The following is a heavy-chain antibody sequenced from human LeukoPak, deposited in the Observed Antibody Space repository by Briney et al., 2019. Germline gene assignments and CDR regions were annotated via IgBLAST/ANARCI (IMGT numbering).Heavy chain of an antibody. CDR1: GGSISSHY. D-gene: IGHD3-10*01. CDR2: IYYSGST. Sequence: SETLSLTCTVSGGSISSHYSSWIRQPPGKGLEWIGYIYYSGSTNYNPSLKSRVTISVDTSKNQFSLKLSSVTAADTAVYYCARLFMAHRPLYYYYYMDVWGKGTTVTVSS. CDR3: ARLFMAHRPLYYYYYMDV. J-gene: IGHJ6*03. V-gene: IGHV4-59*11.